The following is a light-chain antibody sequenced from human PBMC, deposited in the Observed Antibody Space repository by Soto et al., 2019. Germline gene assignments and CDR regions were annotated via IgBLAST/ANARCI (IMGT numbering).Light chain of an antibody. CDR1: SSDVGNYNL. V-gene: IGLV2-23*02. Sequence: CALTQAASVSGAAGQWITLSCTETSSDVGNYNLVSWYQQHPGKAPKLMIYDVSKRPSGVSNRFSGSKSGNTASLTISGLQADDEDDYYCCSYAGDSYVFGTGTKVTVL. CDR3: CSYAGDSYV. CDR2: DVS. J-gene: IGLJ1*01.